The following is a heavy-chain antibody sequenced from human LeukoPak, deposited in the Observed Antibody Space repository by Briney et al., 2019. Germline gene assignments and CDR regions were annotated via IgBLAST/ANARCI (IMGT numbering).Heavy chain of an antibody. J-gene: IGHJ3*02. D-gene: IGHD1-26*01. CDR3: AIRGATGGAFDI. Sequence: AGGSLRLSCAASGFTFSSYEMNWVRQAPGKGLEWVSYISSSGSTIYYADSVKGRFTISRDNAKNSLYLQMSSLRAEDTAVYYCAIRGATGGAFDIWGQGTMVTVSS. CDR2: ISSSGSTI. CDR1: GFTFSSYE. V-gene: IGHV3-48*03.